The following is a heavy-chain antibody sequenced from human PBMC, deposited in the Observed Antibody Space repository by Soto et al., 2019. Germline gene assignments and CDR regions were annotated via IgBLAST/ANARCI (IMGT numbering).Heavy chain of an antibody. CDR3: VRDWSYYDFWSGYYDRGWFDP. V-gene: IGHV3-33*01. D-gene: IGHD3-3*01. CDR1: GFTFSSYG. CDR2: IWYDGSNK. J-gene: IGHJ5*02. Sequence: QVQLVESGGGVVQPGRSLRLSCAASGFTFSSYGMHWVRQAPGKGLEWVAVIWYDGSNKYYADSVKGRFTISRDNSKNTLYLQMNSLRAEDTAVYYCVRDWSYYDFWSGYYDRGWFDPWGQGTLVTVSS.